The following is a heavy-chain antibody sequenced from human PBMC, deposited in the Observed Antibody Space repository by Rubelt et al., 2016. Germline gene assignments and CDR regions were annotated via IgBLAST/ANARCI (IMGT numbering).Heavy chain of an antibody. Sequence: TYYADSVKGRFTISRDNAKNSLYQQMNSLRAEDTAVYYCARARRYCSSTSCYQQGHDYKDYYYYMDVWGKGTTVTVSS. J-gene: IGHJ6*03. CDR3: ARARRYCSSTSCYQQGHDYKDYYYYMDV. D-gene: IGHD2-2*01. V-gene: IGHV3-11*06. CDR2: T.